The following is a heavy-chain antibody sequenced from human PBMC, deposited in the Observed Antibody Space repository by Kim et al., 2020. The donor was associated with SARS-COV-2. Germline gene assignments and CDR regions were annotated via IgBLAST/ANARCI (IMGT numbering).Heavy chain of an antibody. Sequence: SETLSLTCTVSGGSISSYYWSWIRQPPGKGLEWIGYIYYSGSTNYNPSLKSRVPISVDTSKNQFSLKLSSVTAADTAVYYCARRSRGSGSYYYYFDYWGQGTLVTVSS. CDR1: GGSISSYY. J-gene: IGHJ4*02. D-gene: IGHD3-10*01. V-gene: IGHV4-59*01. CDR3: ARRSRGSGSYYYYFDY. CDR2: IYYSGST.